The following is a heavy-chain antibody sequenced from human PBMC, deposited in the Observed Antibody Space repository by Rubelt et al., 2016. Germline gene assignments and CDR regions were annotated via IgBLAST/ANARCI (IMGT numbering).Heavy chain of an antibody. D-gene: IGHD3-10*01. CDR1: GYSFTSYW. V-gene: IGHV5-10-1*03. J-gene: IGHJ5*02. Sequence: EVQLVQSGAEVKKPGESLRISCKGSGYSFTSYWISWVRQMPGKGLEWMGRIDPSDSYTNYRPSFQGHVTISADKSISTAYLQWSSLKASDTAMYYCARIPGSGSSEINWFDPWGQGTLVTVSS. CDR3: ARIPGSGSSEINWFDP. CDR2: IDPSDSYT.